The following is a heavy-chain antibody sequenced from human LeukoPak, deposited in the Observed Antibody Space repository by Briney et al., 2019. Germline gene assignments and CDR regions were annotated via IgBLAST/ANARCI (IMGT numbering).Heavy chain of an antibody. Sequence: PGGSLRLSCAASGFTFDDYAMHWVRQAPGKGLEWVSGISWNSGSIGYADSVKGRFTISRDNAKNSLYLQMNSLRAEDTALYYCAKDSQSTVTTWFDPWGQGTLVTVSS. J-gene: IGHJ5*02. D-gene: IGHD4-11*01. CDR2: ISWNSGSI. V-gene: IGHV3-9*01. CDR3: AKDSQSTVTTWFDP. CDR1: GFTFDDYA.